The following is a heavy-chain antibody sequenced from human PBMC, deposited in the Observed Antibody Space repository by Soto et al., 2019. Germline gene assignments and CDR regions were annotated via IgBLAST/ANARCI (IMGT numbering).Heavy chain of an antibody. D-gene: IGHD2-21*02. V-gene: IGHV4-59*01. Sequence: SETLSLTCTVSGGSISSYYWSWIRQPPGKGLEWIGYIYYSGSTNYNPSLKSRVTISVDTSKNQFSLKLSSVTAADTAVYYCAREGDSPSYFDYWGQGTLVTVSS. CDR2: IYYSGST. J-gene: IGHJ4*02. CDR1: GGSISSYY. CDR3: AREGDSPSYFDY.